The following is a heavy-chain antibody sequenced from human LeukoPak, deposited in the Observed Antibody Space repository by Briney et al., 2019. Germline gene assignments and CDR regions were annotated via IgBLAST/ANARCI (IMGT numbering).Heavy chain of an antibody. CDR2: IIPIFGTA. CDR1: GGTFSSYA. Sequence: ASVKVSCKASGGTFSSYAISWVRQAPGRGLEWMGGIIPIFGTANYAQKFQGRVTITADESTSTAYMELSSLRSGDTAVYYCARDTTVTPFYYGMDVWGQGTTVTVSS. D-gene: IGHD4-17*01. J-gene: IGHJ6*02. V-gene: IGHV1-69*13. CDR3: ARDTTVTPFYYGMDV.